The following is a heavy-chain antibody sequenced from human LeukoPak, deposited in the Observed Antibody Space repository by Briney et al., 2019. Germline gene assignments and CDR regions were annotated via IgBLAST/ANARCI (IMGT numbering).Heavy chain of an antibody. D-gene: IGHD6-13*01. CDR2: IIPIFGTA. J-gene: IGHJ3*02. CDR3: ARAYSSSWYLGNDAFAI. Sequence: ASVKVSCKASGGTFSSYAISWVRQAPGQGLEWMGGIIPIFGTANYAQKFQGRVTITTDESTSTAYMELSSLRSEDTAVYYCARAYSSSWYLGNDAFAIWGQGTMVTVSS. V-gene: IGHV1-69*05. CDR1: GGTFSSYA.